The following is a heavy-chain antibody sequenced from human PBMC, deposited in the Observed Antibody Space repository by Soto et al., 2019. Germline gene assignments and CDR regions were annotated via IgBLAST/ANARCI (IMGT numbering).Heavy chain of an antibody. CDR1: GGSISSGDYY. Sequence: KPSETLSLTCTVSGGSISSGDYYWSWIRQPPGKGLEWIGYIYYSGSTYYNPSLKSRVTISVDTSKNQFSLKLSSVTAADTAVYFCARDRGVGATTDYWGQGTLVTVS. V-gene: IGHV4-30-4*01. D-gene: IGHD1-26*01. CDR3: ARDRGVGATTDY. CDR2: IYYSGST. J-gene: IGHJ4*02.